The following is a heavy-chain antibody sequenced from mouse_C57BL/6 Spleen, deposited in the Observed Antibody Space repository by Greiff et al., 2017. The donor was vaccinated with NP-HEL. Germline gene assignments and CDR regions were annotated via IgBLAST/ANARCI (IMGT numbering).Heavy chain of an antibody. J-gene: IGHJ1*03. V-gene: IGHV1-82*01. CDR3: ASITTVVATDWYFDV. CDR1: GYAFSSSW. D-gene: IGHD1-1*01. Sequence: QVQLQQSGPELVKPGASVKISCKASGYAFSSSWMNWVKQRPGKGLEWIGRIYPGDGDTNYNGKFKGKATLTADKSSSTAYMQLSSRTSEDSAVYFCASITTVVATDWYFDVWGTGTTVTVSS. CDR2: IYPGDGDT.